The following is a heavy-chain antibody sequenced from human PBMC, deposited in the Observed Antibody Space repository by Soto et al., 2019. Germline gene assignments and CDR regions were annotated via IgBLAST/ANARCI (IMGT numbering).Heavy chain of an antibody. D-gene: IGHD5-12*01. Sequence: GGSLRLSCAASGFTFSSYAMSRVRQAPGKGLEWVSAISGSGGSTYYADSVKGRFTISRDNSKNTLYLQMNSLRAEDTAVYYCAKEGYDFGYYYCGMDVWGQGTTVTVSS. V-gene: IGHV3-23*01. CDR2: ISGSGGST. CDR1: GFTFSSYA. CDR3: AKEGYDFGYYYCGMDV. J-gene: IGHJ6*02.